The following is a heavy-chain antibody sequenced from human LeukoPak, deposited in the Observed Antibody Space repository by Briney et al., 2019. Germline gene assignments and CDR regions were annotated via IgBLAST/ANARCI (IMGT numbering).Heavy chain of an antibody. V-gene: IGHV4-4*07. Sequence: SETLPLTCSVSGGPLSSYYWSWIRQPAGKGLEWIGRIYTCESPNYHPSLKSRVTMSVDTSKNQFSLKLSSVTAADAAVYYCARGAQVGATKPCGYWGQGTLVTVSS. J-gene: IGHJ4*02. CDR1: GGPLSSYY. D-gene: IGHD1-26*01. CDR3: ARGAQVGATKPCGY. CDR2: IYTCESP.